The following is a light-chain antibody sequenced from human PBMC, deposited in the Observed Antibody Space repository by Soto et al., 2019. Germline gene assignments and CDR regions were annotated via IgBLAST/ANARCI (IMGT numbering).Light chain of an antibody. Sequence: QSALTQPRSVSGSPGESVTISCTGATTDVSDSNFVSWYQHHPGTAPKLMIFDVNKRPSDVPDRFSGSKSGNTASLTISWLQVEDEADYYCSSYSGACDVAFGGGTKLTVL. CDR3: SSYSGACDVA. V-gene: IGLV2-11*01. CDR1: TTDVSDSNF. J-gene: IGLJ2*01. CDR2: DVN.